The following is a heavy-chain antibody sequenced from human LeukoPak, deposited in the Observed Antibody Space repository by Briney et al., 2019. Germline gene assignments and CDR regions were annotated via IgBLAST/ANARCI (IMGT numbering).Heavy chain of an antibody. D-gene: IGHD5-24*01. Sequence: GGSLRLSCAASGFTISDYYMNWIRQAPGKGLEWVSSISSISTYTAYADSLRGRFTISRDNSNNSLYLQMDSLRVEDTAVYYCARDLAPRSFDYWGQGTLVTVSS. CDR2: ISSIST. CDR3: ARDLAPRSFDY. J-gene: IGHJ4*02. CDR1: GFTISDYY. V-gene: IGHV3-11*06.